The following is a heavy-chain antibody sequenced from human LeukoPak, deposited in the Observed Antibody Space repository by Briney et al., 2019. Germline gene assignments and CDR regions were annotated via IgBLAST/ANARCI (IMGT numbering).Heavy chain of an antibody. V-gene: IGHV6-1*01. CDR3: ARAASCPAEYFQH. J-gene: IGHJ1*01. Sequence: SQTLSLTCAISGDSVSSNSAAWNWIRQSPTRGLEWLGRTYYRSKWYNDYAISVKGRITINPDTSKNQLSLQLNSVTPEDTAVYYCARAASCPAEYFQHWGQGTLVTVSS. CDR1: GDSVSSNSAA. CDR2: TYYRSKWYN. D-gene: IGHD2-2*01.